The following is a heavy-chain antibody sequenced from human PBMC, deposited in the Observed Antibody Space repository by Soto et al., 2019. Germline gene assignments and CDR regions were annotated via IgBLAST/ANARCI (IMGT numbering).Heavy chain of an antibody. V-gene: IGHV3-74*01. CDR1: GFTFSNYW. Sequence: EVQLVESGGGLFQPEGSLRLSCEASGFTFSNYWIHWVRQAPGKGLVWVSRINNDGSDPIYADSVKGRFTISRDNAKNTVYLQMNSLRAEDTAVYYCARGYPNYSNFAYWGQGSVVTVSS. D-gene: IGHD2-21*01. CDR2: INNDGSDP. CDR3: ARGYPNYSNFAY. J-gene: IGHJ4*02.